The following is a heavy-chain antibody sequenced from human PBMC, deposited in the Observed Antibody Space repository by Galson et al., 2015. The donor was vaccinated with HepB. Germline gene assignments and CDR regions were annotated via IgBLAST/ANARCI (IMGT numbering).Heavy chain of an antibody. Sequence: SVKVSCKASGYTFTSYCMHWVRQAPGQGLEWMGIINPSGGSTSYAQKFQGRVTMTRDTSTSTVYMELSSLRSEDTAVYYCASGRSFGGVIDYWGQGTLVTVSS. J-gene: IGHJ4*02. V-gene: IGHV1-46*03. D-gene: IGHD3-16*01. CDR1: GYTFTSYC. CDR2: INPSGGST. CDR3: ASGRSFGGVIDY.